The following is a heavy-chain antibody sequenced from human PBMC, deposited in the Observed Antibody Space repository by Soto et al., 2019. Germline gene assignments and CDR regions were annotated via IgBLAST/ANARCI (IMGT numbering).Heavy chain of an antibody. CDR3: ARDFHERYNYYGMDV. Sequence: PGGSLRLSCAASGFTFSSYSMNWVRQAPGKGLEWVSSISSSSSYIYYADSVKGRFTISRDNAKNSLYLQMNSLRAEDTAVYYCARDFHERYNYYGMDVWGQGTTVTVSS. V-gene: IGHV3-21*01. CDR1: GFTFSSYS. CDR2: ISSSSSYI. J-gene: IGHJ6*02.